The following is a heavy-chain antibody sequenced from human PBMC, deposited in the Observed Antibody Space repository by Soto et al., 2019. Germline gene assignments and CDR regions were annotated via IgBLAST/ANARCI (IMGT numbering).Heavy chain of an antibody. D-gene: IGHD1-26*01. Sequence: PGGSLRLSCAASAFTFSSYWMSWVRQAPGKGLEWVANIKQDGSEKYYVDSVKGRFTISRDNAKNSLYLQMNSLRAEDTAVYYCARDLFEEARRCVYAFDI. CDR2: IKQDGSEK. CDR3: ARDLFEEARRCVYAFDI. V-gene: IGHV3-7*03. CDR1: AFTFSSYW. J-gene: IGHJ3*02.